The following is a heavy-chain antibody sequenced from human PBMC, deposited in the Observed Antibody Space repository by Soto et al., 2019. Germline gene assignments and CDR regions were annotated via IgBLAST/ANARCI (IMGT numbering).Heavy chain of an antibody. V-gene: IGHV1-69*08. CDR1: GGPFSSYH. CDR3: AKVGGTTSSSWFDP. J-gene: IGHJ5*02. D-gene: IGHD2-2*01. CDR2: IIPILGRA. Sequence: QVQLVQSGAEVKKPGSSAKLSCKASGGPFSSYHISWVRQAPGQGLEWVGRIIPILGRANNAQHFQGRVTITADTSTNTAYMELSSLTSEDTAVYYCAKVGGTTSSSWFDPWGHGTLVTVSS.